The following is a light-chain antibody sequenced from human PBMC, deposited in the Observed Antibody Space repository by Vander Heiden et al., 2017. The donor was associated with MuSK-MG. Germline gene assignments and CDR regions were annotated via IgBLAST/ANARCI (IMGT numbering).Light chain of an antibody. CDR3: ASWDDSLNVLV. J-gene: IGLJ2*01. CDR1: SSNIGNNA. Sequence: QSMLTQPPSVSEAPRPRVTISCSGSSSNIGNNAVNWYQQLPGKAPKLLIFYDDLVAPGVSDRFSGSKSGTSASLAISGLQSEDEAGYYCASWDDSLNVLVVGGGTKLTVL. V-gene: IGLV1-36*01. CDR2: YDD.